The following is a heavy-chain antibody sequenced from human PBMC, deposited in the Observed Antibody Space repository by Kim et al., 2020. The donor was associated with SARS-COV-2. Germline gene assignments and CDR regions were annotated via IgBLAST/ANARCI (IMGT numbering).Heavy chain of an antibody. J-gene: IGHJ5*02. D-gene: IGHD3-22*01. CDR1: GGTFNSYA. CDR2: IIPVLGTT. Sequence: SVKVSCKASGGTFNSYAISWVRQAPGQGLEYMGGIIPVLGTTNYAQKFQARVSCIADDSTGKTFNDMTGLRSDDTTMYFRARDRRGYSFVSWGQGTLV. CDR3: ARDRRGYSFVS. V-gene: IGHV1-69*13.